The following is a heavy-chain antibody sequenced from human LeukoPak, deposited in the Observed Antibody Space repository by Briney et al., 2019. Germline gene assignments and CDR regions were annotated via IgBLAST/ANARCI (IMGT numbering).Heavy chain of an antibody. CDR3: ARDGPSVSAGYN. J-gene: IGHJ4*02. V-gene: IGHV3-53*01. D-gene: IGHD1-1*01. CDR2: VYTDGRT. Sequence: GESLRLSCAASGFTIYRVYMSWVRQSPGKGLEWVSVVYTDGRTFYADSVKGRFTISRDDSKNTVFLQMNSLRAEDTAIYFCARDGPSVSAGYNWGRGTVVTVSS. CDR1: GFTIYRVY.